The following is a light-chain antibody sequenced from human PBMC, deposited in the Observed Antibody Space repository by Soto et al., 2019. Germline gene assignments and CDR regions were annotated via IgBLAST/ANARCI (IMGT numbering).Light chain of an antibody. CDR1: QTVSSSY. Sequence: EIVLTQSAGTLSLSPGERATLSCRASQTVSSSYLAWFQQKPGQAPRLLIYAAYTRAAGVPARFSGSGSWNDFSLTIHRLEPDDLAGYYSQHYGPETLTFGQGTKGEIK. J-gene: IGKJ1*01. V-gene: IGKV3-20*01. CDR2: AAY. CDR3: QHYGPETLT.